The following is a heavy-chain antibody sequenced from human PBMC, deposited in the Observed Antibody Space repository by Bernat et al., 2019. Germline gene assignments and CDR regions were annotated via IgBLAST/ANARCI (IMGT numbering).Heavy chain of an antibody. CDR1: GFTFSSYA. Sequence: QVQLVESGGGVVQPGRSLRLSCAASGFTFSSYAMHLVRQAPGKGLEWVAVISYDGCNKYYADSVKGRFTISRDNSKNTLYLQMNSLRAEDTAVYYCARDQRLWDSNYTAGLDYWGQGTLVTVTS. CDR3: ARDQRLWDSNYTAGLDY. V-gene: IGHV3-30-3*01. CDR2: ISYDGCNK. D-gene: IGHD4-11*01. J-gene: IGHJ4*02.